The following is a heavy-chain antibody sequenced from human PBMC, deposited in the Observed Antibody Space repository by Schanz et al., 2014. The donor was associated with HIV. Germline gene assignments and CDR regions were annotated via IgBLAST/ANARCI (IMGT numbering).Heavy chain of an antibody. D-gene: IGHD1-26*01. J-gene: IGHJ4*02. Sequence: PGGSLRLSCAASGFTFTNHALSWVRQAPGRGLEWVSTVIGSGVRTIYADSVKGRFTISRDNAANSLFLQMNSLRAEDTAVYYCVLPSAKIVGGLAEHYFDHWGQGTLVTVSS. CDR1: GFTFTNHA. CDR2: VIGSGVRT. CDR3: VLPSAKIVGGLAEHYFDH. V-gene: IGHV3-23*01.